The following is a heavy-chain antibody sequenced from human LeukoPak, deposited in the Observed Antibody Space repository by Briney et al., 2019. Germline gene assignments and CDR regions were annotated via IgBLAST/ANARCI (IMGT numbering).Heavy chain of an antibody. D-gene: IGHD3-10*01. J-gene: IGHJ5*02. Sequence: SETLSLTCAVYGGSSSGYYWSWIRQPPGKGLEWIGEINHSGSTNYNPSLKSRVTISVDTSKNQFSLKLSSVTAADTAVYYCARALQNYYGSGRNPSVGNWFDPWGQGTLVTVSS. V-gene: IGHV4-34*01. CDR1: GGSSSGYY. CDR2: INHSGST. CDR3: ARALQNYYGSGRNPSVGNWFDP.